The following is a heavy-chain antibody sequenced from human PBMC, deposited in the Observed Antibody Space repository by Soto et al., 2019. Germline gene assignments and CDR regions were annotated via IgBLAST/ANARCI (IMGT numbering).Heavy chain of an antibody. CDR3: ARSPPSSYYGGSGTFDY. J-gene: IGHJ4*02. Sequence: QLQLQESGPGLVRPSGTLSLTCAVSGGFTSTNNWWSWVRQPPGKGLEWIGDAYHSGSTEYNPSLKSRVSISVDKSKNQISLTLPSAPAADTAVYYCARSPPSSYYGGSGTFDYWGQGTLVTVSS. CDR1: GGFTSTNNW. V-gene: IGHV4-4*02. D-gene: IGHD3-10*01. CDR2: AYHSGST.